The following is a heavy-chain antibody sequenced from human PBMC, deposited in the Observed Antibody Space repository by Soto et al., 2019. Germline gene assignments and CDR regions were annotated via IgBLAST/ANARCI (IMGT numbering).Heavy chain of an antibody. CDR1: GGSFSGYY. CDR3: ARGSRWLRQGVLFDY. J-gene: IGHJ4*02. V-gene: IGHV4-34*01. D-gene: IGHD5-12*01. CDR2: INHSGST. Sequence: SETLSLTCAVYGGSFSGYYWSWIRQPPGKGLEWIGEINHSGSTNYNPSLKSRVTISVDTSKNQFSLKLSSVTAADTAVYYCARGSRWLRQGVLFDYWGQGTRVTVSS.